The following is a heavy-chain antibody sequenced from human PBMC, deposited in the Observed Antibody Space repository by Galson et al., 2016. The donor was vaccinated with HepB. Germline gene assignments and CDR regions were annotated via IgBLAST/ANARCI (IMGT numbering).Heavy chain of an antibody. V-gene: IGHV6-1*01. J-gene: IGHJ4*02. CDR1: GDSVSSNSAA. D-gene: IGHD3-22*01. CDR3: TRATYYFDSSGLQYYFDY. Sequence: CAISGDSVSSNSAAWNWIRQSPSRGLEWLGRTYYRSKWYNDYAVSVKSRITMNPDTSKNQFSLQLKFVTPEDTALYYCTRATYYFDSSGLQYYFDYWGQGTPVSVSS. CDR2: TYYRSKWYN.